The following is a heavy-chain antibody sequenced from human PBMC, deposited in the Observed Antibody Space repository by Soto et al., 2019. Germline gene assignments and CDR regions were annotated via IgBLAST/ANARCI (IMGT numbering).Heavy chain of an antibody. CDR1: VYRFGRFG. J-gene: IGHJ2*01. Sequence: SVKVSCQTSVYRFGRFGIASLLRAPGQGPEWMGWISFYNGKTNFAQKFQDRITLTTDTSTTTAYMELRSLTSYDTAMYYCARDVRVGANMDASVIWGR. CDR2: ISFYNGKT. CDR3: ARDVRVGANMDASVI. D-gene: IGHD1-26*01. V-gene: IGHV1-18*01.